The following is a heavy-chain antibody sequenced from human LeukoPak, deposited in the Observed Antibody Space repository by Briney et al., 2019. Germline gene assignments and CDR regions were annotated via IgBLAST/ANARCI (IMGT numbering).Heavy chain of an antibody. CDR1: GGSFSGYY. Sequence: SETLSLTCAVYGGSFSGYYWSWIRQPPGKGLEWIGEINHSGSTNYNPSLKSRVTISVDKSKNQFSLKLSSVTAADTAVYYCARDLSARGMDYWGQGTLVTVSS. J-gene: IGHJ4*02. D-gene: IGHD3-16*01. CDR2: INHSGST. V-gene: IGHV4-34*01. CDR3: ARDLSARGMDY.